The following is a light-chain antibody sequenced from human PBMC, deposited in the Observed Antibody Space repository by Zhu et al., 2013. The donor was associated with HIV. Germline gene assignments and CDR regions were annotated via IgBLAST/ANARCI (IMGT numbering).Light chain of an antibody. J-gene: IGLJ3*02. CDR2: DDT. CDR1: YSNVKTNA. CDR3: SSWDDSLTSPV. V-gene: IGLV1-44*01. Sequence: QTVLTQSSSTSGTPGDTVTISCSGGYSNVKTNAVTWYQHFSETTPRLLIYDDTQRPSGVPGRFSGSRSGASASLSITDLRPEDEGDYYCSSWDDSLTSPVFGGGTHLTVL.